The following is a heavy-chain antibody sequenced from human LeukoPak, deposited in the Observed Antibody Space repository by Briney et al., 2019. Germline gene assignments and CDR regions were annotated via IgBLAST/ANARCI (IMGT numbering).Heavy chain of an antibody. CDR1: GFTFSSYG. V-gene: IGHV3-30*02. Sequence: GGSLRLSCKASGFTFSSYGMHWVRQAPGKGLQWVAFTRYDGSNKDYADFVNGRFTISRDNSEDMLYLEMNSLSPEDTAVYYCVKDDGTYHFDSWGRGTLVTVST. CDR3: VKDDGTYHFDS. D-gene: IGHD2-21*01. CDR2: TRYDGSNK. J-gene: IGHJ4*02.